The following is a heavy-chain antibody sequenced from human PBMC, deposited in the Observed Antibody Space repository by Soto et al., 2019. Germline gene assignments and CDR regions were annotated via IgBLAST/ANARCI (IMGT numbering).Heavy chain of an antibody. D-gene: IGHD6-19*01. CDR3: ARDGVGAVTGVLGY. CDR1: GGTFNTYA. V-gene: IGHV1-69*01. CDR2: IIPIFGTA. J-gene: IGHJ4*02. Sequence: QVQLVRSGAEVKKPGSSVKVSCKSSGGTFNTYAISWVRQAPGQGLEWMGGIIPIFGTANYAQKFQGRVTITADDSTSTAYMELSSLTSEDTAVYYSARDGVGAVTGVLGYWGQGTLVTVSS.